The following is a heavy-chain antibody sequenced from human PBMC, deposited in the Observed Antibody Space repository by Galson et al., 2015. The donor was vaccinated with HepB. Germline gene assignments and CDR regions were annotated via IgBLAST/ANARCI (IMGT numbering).Heavy chain of an antibody. Sequence: SLRLSCAASGFSFNTYTMHWVRQAPGKGLEWVSSISSSTNYIFYADSVKDRFTISRDNAKNSLYLQMNSLRAEDTAVYYCARDQASPYDFWSGYNGGARYFDYWGQGTLVTVSS. CDR3: ARDQASPYDFWSGYNGGARYFDY. V-gene: IGHV3-21*01. D-gene: IGHD3-3*01. CDR1: GFSFNTYT. CDR2: ISSSTNYI. J-gene: IGHJ4*02.